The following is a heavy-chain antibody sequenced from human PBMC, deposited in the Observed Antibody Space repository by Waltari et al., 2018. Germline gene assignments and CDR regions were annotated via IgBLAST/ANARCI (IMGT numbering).Heavy chain of an antibody. CDR3: ARVFVAAVAGYFDY. CDR2: INAGNGNT. D-gene: IGHD6-19*01. J-gene: IGHJ4*02. Sequence: QVQLVQSGAEVKKPGASVKVSCKASGYTFTSYAMHWVRRAPGPRLEWMGWINAGNGNTKNSQKCQGRVTITRDTSASTAYMELSSLRSEDTAVYYCARVFVAAVAGYFDYWGQGTLVTVSS. CDR1: GYTFTSYA. V-gene: IGHV1-3*01.